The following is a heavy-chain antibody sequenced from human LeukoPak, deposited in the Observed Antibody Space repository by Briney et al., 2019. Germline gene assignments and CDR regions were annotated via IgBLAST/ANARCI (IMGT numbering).Heavy chain of an antibody. J-gene: IGHJ4*02. V-gene: IGHV3-23*01. CDR2: ISGSGRNT. D-gene: IGHD1-26*01. CDR1: GFTFSSYS. Sequence: GGSLRLSCEASGFTFSSYSMSWVRQAPGKGLEWVSGISGSGRNTYYADSVKGRFTISRDNAKNTLYLQMNSLRAEDTAVYYCARGGGSYRPVDYWGQGTLVTVSS. CDR3: ARGGGSYRPVDY.